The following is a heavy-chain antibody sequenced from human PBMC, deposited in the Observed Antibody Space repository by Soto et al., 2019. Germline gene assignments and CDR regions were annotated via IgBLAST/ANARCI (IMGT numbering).Heavy chain of an antibody. Sequence: SETLSLTCTVSGGSISSGGYYWSWIRQHPGKGLEWIGYIYYSGNTYYNPSLRSRVTISVDTSKNQFSLKLSSVTAADTAVYYCATSGIGDILTGYYYFDYWGQGTLVTVSS. D-gene: IGHD3-9*01. CDR2: IYYSGNT. V-gene: IGHV4-31*03. CDR3: ATSGIGDILTGYYYFDY. CDR1: GGSISSGGYY. J-gene: IGHJ4*02.